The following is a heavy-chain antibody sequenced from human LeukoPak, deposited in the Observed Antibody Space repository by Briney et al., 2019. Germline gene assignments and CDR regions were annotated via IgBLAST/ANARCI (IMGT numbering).Heavy chain of an antibody. J-gene: IGHJ4*02. CDR3: ARGVGYYGSGSSQVIGDY. V-gene: IGHV4-31*03. Sequence: SETLSLTCTVSGDSITRGGYFWSWIRQHPVKGLEWIGYMHYSESANYNPSLKSRFTISVDTSQNQISLKVNSVTAADTAVYYCARGVGYYGSGSSQVIGDYWGQGTLVTVSS. D-gene: IGHD3-10*01. CDR2: MHYSESA. CDR1: GDSITRGGYF.